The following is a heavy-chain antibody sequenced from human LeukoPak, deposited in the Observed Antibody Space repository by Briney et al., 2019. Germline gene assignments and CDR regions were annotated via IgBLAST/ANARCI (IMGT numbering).Heavy chain of an antibody. J-gene: IGHJ4*02. Sequence: GGSLRLSCAASGFSFSTYAMGWVRQAPGKGLGWVSTVVRSGDGAYYADSVKGRFTISRDNAKNSLYLQMNSLRAEDTAVYYCARDLIGLDYGDYGGFDYWGQGTLVTVSS. CDR1: GFSFSTYA. CDR2: VVRSGDGA. D-gene: IGHD4-17*01. CDR3: ARDLIGLDYGDYGGFDY. V-gene: IGHV3-23*01.